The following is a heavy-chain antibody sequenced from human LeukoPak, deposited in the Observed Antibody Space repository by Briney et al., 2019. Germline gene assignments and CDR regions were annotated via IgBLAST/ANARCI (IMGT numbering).Heavy chain of an antibody. J-gene: IGHJ6*03. D-gene: IGHD3-3*01. CDR1: GFTFSSYS. CDR3: AKDQNLGDYYYYYYMDV. Sequence: GGSLRLSCAAPGFTFSSYSMNWVRQAPGKGLEWVSSLSRTSIYIYYADSVKDRFTISRDNSKNTLYLQMNSLRAEDTAVYYCAKDQNLGDYYYYYYMDVWGKGTTVTISS. CDR2: LSRTSIYI. V-gene: IGHV3-21*01.